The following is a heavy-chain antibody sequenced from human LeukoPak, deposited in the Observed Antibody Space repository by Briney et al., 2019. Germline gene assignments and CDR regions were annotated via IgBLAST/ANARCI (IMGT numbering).Heavy chain of an antibody. Sequence: PGGSLRLSCAASGFTFSSYGMHWVRQAPGKGLEWVAVISYDGSNKYYADSVKGRFTISRDNSKNTLYLQMNSLGAEDTAVYYCAKGLPFDYWGQGTLVTVSS. CDR1: GFTFSSYG. D-gene: IGHD4-11*01. J-gene: IGHJ4*02. CDR2: ISYDGSNK. V-gene: IGHV3-30*18. CDR3: AKGLPFDY.